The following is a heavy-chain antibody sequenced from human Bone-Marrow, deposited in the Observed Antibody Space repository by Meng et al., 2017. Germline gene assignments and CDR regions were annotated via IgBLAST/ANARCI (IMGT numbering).Heavy chain of an antibody. CDR1: DFTFSGSD. CDR3: ARDYDSSGYCDY. V-gene: IGHV3-21*01. Sequence: GESLKISCTASDFTFSGSDVHWVRQAPGKGLEWVSSISSSSSYIYYADSVKGRFTISRDNAKNSLYLQMNSLRAEDTAVYYCARDYDSSGYCDYWGQGTLVTVSS. J-gene: IGHJ4*02. CDR2: ISSSSSYI. D-gene: IGHD3-22*01.